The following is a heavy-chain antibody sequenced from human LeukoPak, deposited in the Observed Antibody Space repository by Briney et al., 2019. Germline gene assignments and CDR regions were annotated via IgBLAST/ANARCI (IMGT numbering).Heavy chain of an antibody. D-gene: IGHD5-18*01. CDR3: ARDKRHSYGRYFAH. Sequence: PSETLSLTCSVSGDSISTYHWNWVRERPGKGLEWIGYMKSSGNSNYNPSLKSRVFMSVDTSKNQFVLNLMSVTAADTAVYYCARDKRHSYGRYFAHWGQGMLVSVSS. V-gene: IGHV4-59*01. CDR2: MKSSGNS. J-gene: IGHJ4*02. CDR1: GDSISTYH.